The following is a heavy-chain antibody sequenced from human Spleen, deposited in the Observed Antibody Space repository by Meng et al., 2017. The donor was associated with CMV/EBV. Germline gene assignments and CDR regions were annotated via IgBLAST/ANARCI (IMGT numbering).Heavy chain of an antibody. Sequence: GESLKISCAASGFTFNTFGMHWVRQAPGKGLEWVTLISYDGRNEYYADSVKGRFTISRDNSKNTLYLQMNSLRPEDTAVYYCARDSSGSPGAFGIWGQGTMVTVSS. CDR2: ISYDGRNE. J-gene: IGHJ3*02. D-gene: IGHD3-22*01. V-gene: IGHV3-30*19. CDR1: GFTFNTFG. CDR3: ARDSSGSPGAFGI.